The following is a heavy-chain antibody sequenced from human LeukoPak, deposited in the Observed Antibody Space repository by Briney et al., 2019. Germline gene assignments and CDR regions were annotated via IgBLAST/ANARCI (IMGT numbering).Heavy chain of an antibody. J-gene: IGHJ4*02. CDR2: ISSSSSYT. V-gene: IGHV3-11*06. CDR3: ARSITGDFDY. CDR1: GFTFSDYY. Sequence: PGGSLGLSCAASGFTFSDYYMSWIRQAPGKGLEWVSYISSSSSYTNYADSVKGRFTISRGNAKNSLYLQMNSLRAEDTAVYYCARSITGDFDYWGQGTLVTVSS.